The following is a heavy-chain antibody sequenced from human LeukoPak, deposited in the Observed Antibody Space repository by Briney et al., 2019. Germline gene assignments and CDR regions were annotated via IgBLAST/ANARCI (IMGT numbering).Heavy chain of an antibody. CDR2: ISGSGGST. D-gene: IGHD1-20*01. V-gene: IGHV3-23*01. J-gene: IGHJ4*02. CDR3: AKYKWNWDYFDY. Sequence: GGSLRLSCAASGFTFRSYAMSWVCQAPGKGLEWVSAISGSGGSTYYADSVKGRFTISRDNSKNTLYLQMNSLRAEDTAVYYCAKYKWNWDYFDYWGQGTLVTVSS. CDR1: GFTFRSYA.